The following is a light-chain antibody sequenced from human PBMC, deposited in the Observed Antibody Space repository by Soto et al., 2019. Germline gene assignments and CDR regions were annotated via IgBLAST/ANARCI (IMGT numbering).Light chain of an antibody. Sequence: EIVLTKSPGTLSLSPGERATLSCRASQRVSSSYFAWYQQEPGQAPRLLIYGASSRATGIPDRFSASGYGRDFTLTISRLEPEDFAVYYCQQYGSALTITFGQGTNVEIK. J-gene: IGKJ1*01. CDR3: QQYGSALTIT. CDR1: QRVSSSY. V-gene: IGKV3-20*01. CDR2: GAS.